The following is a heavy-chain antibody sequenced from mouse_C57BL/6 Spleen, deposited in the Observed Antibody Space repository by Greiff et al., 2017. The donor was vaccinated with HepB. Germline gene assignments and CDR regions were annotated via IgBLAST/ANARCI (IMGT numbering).Heavy chain of an antibody. D-gene: IGHD3-3*01. CDR2: IYPSDSET. CDR1: GYTFTSYW. CDR3: ARGGTWGDYFDY. V-gene: IGHV1-61*01. J-gene: IGHJ2*01. Sequence: QVQLQQSGAELVRPGSSVKLSCKASGYTFTSYWMDWVKQRPGQGLEWIGNIYPSDSETHYNQKFKDKATLTVDKSSSTAYMQLSSLTSEDSAVYYCARGGTWGDYFDYWGQGTTLTVSS.